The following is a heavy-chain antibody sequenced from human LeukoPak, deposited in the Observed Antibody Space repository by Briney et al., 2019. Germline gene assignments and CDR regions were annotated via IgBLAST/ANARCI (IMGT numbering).Heavy chain of an antibody. CDR3: ARRATVGPEITDSNWLDP. J-gene: IGHJ5*02. D-gene: IGHD1-14*01. CDR2: MHYTGNT. Sequence: SETLSLTCTVSGGSISSYSWNWIRQPPGKGLEWIGYMHYTGNTNYNPSLKSRVTISLDTSNNLFSLRLRSVTAADTAVYYCARRATVGPEITDSNWLDPWGQGTLVTVSS. V-gene: IGHV4-59*08. CDR1: GGSISSYS.